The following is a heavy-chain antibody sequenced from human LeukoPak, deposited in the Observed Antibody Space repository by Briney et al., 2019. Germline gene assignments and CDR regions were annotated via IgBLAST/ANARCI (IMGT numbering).Heavy chain of an antibody. CDR1: GGSITSGGYY. Sequence: KPSETLSLTCTVSGGSITSGGYYWSWIRQHPGKGLEWIGHIYYSGYTYYNPSLKSRVTMSVDTTKNQFSLKLSSVTAADTAVYYCARSWFGELSHFNYWGQGTLVRVSS. CDR2: IYYSGYT. J-gene: IGHJ4*02. V-gene: IGHV4-31*03. CDR3: ARSWFGELSHFNY. D-gene: IGHD3-10*01.